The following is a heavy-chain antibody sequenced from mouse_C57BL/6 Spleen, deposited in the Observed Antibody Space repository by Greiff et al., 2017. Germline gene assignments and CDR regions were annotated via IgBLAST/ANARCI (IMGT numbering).Heavy chain of an antibody. D-gene: IGHD2-3*01. J-gene: IGHJ2*01. CDR1: GFTFSSYG. V-gene: IGHV5-6*02. CDR3: ARRYDHYFDY. Sequence: EVKLVESGGDLVKPGGSLKLSCAASGFTFSSYGMSWVRQTPDKRLEWVATISSGGSYNYYPDSVKGRFTISRDNAKNTLYLQMSSLKSEDTAMYYCARRYDHYFDYWGQGTTLTVSS. CDR2: ISSGGSYN.